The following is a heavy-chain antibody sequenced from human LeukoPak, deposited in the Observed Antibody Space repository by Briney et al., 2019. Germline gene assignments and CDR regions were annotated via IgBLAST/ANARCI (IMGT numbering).Heavy chain of an antibody. V-gene: IGHV4-39*01. D-gene: IGHD6-19*01. CDR2: IYYSGST. CDR1: GGSISSSSYH. J-gene: IGHJ4*02. Sequence: SETLSLTCTVSGGSISSSSYHWGWIRQPPGKGLEWIGSIYYSGSTYYNPSLKSRVTISVDTSKNQFSLKLSSVTAADTAVYYCAREYSSGGYFDYWGQGTLVTVSS. CDR3: AREYSSGGYFDY.